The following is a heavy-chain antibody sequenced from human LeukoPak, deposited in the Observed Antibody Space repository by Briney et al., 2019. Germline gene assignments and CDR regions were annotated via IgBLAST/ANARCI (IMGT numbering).Heavy chain of an antibody. CDR2: INHSGST. J-gene: IGHJ4*02. D-gene: IGHD5-18*01. V-gene: IGHV4-34*01. Sequence: SETLSLTCAVYGGSFSNYYWSWIRQPPGKGLEWIGEINHSGSTNYNPSLKSRVTISVVTSKNQFSLKLSSVTAADTAVYYCARWLGYSYDYFDYWGQGTLVTVSS. CDR1: GGSFSNYY. CDR3: ARWLGYSYDYFDY.